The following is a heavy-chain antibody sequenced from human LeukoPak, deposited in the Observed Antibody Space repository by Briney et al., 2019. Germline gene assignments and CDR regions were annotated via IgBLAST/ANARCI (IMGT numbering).Heavy chain of an antibody. V-gene: IGHV3-21*01. CDR2: ISSSSSYI. CDR1: GFTFSSYS. D-gene: IGHD1-7*01. J-gene: IGHJ4*02. Sequence: GGSLRLSRAASGFTFSSYSMNWVRQAPGKGLEWVSSISSSSSYIYYADSVKGRFTISRDNAKNTLYLQMNSLRAEDTAVYYCARDWNCNYALDYWGQGTLVTVSS. CDR3: ARDWNCNYALDY.